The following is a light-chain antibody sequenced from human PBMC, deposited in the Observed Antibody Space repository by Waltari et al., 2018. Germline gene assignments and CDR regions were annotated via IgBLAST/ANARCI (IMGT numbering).Light chain of an antibody. CDR3: GTWDTALRAVV. CDR1: ASNIWPGP. Sequence: QSVLTQPPSVSEAPGAKVSISCSGSASNIWPGPGSWYRHVPGTAPKFLIDDFFSRPSDIPDRFSGSKSGTSATLTISDLQPGDEADYYCGTWDTALRAVVFGGGTKVTVL. CDR2: DFF. J-gene: IGLJ2*01. V-gene: IGLV1-51*01.